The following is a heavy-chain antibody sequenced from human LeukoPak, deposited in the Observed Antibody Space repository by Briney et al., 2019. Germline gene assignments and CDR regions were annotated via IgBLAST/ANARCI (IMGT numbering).Heavy chain of an antibody. D-gene: IGHD3-16*01. CDR3: VLRGGATDY. J-gene: IGHJ4*02. CDR1: GFTFSSFV. CDR2: ISGSGGTT. Sequence: PGGSLRLSCAPSGFTFSSFVLNWVRQAPGKGLEWVSTISGSGGTTYYADSVKGRFTISRDNSKNTLYLQMSSLRAEDTAVYYCVLRGGATDYWGQGTLVTVSS. V-gene: IGHV3-23*01.